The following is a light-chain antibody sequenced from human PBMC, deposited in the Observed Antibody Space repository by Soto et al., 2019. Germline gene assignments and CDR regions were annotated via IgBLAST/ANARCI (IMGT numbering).Light chain of an antibody. Sequence: QSALTQPASVSGSPGQSITISCTGTSSDVGGYNYVSWYQQHPGKAPKLMIYDVSNRPSGVSNRFSGSKSGNTASLTISGLQAEDVADYYCSSYTISSTLFFGTGTKLTVL. J-gene: IGLJ1*01. CDR1: SSDVGGYNY. V-gene: IGLV2-14*01. CDR3: SSYTISSTLF. CDR2: DVS.